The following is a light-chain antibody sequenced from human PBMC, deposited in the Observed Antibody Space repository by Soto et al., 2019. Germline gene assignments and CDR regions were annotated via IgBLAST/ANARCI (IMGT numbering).Light chain of an antibody. CDR1: SSDIGGYTY. V-gene: IGLV2-14*01. Sequence: QSALTQPASVSGSPGQSITISCTGTSSDIGGYTYVSWYQQHPGKAPKLIIYDVSSRPSGVSNRFSGSKSGNTASLTISGLQAEDEADYYCSSFTGSSTLVVFGRGTKLTVL. CDR2: DVS. J-gene: IGLJ2*01. CDR3: SSFTGSSTLVV.